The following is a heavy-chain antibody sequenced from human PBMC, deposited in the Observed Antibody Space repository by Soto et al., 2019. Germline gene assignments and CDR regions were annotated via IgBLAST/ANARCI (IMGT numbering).Heavy chain of an antibody. Sequence: TLSLTCTVSGGSISGQYCSWIRQPAGKGPEWIGRIYSGGSTNFNPSLKSRVTMSVDTSKNQFSLKLISVTAADTAVYYCARSHSILTGYYYFDYWGQGVLVTVS. CDR3: ARSHSILTGYYYFDY. D-gene: IGHD3-9*01. V-gene: IGHV4-4*07. J-gene: IGHJ4*02. CDR1: GGSISGQY. CDR2: IYSGGST.